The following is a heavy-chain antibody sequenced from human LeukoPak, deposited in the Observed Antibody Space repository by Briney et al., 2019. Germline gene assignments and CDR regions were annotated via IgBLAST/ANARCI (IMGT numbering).Heavy chain of an antibody. D-gene: IGHD1-26*01. CDR3: ARGVGAAASTFDS. CDR1: GYTFTDYY. CDR2: INPNNGGT. J-gene: IGHJ4*02. V-gene: IGHV1-2*02. Sequence: ASVKVSCKASGYTFTDYYMHWVRLAPGQGLEWMGWINPNNGGTKYAQKFQGRATMTSDTSITTAYMELSSLRSDDTAVYYCARGVGAAASTFDSWGQGTLVTVSS.